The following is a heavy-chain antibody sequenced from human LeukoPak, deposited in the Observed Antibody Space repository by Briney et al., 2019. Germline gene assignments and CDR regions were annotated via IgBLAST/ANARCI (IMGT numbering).Heavy chain of an antibody. Sequence: ASVKVSCKASGYTFTSYGISWVRQAPGQGLEWMGWISAYNGNTNYAQKLQGRVTMITDTSTSTAYMELRSLRSDDTAVYYCVTGSAPTFGVVNGIFDYWGQGTLVTVSS. J-gene: IGHJ4*02. CDR3: VTGSAPTFGVVNGIFDY. D-gene: IGHD3-3*01. CDR1: GYTFTSYG. V-gene: IGHV1-18*01. CDR2: ISAYNGNT.